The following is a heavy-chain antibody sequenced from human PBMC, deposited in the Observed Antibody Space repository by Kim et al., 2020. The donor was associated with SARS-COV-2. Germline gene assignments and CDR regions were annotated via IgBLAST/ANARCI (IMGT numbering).Heavy chain of an antibody. Sequence: GGSLRLSCAASGFTFSSYGMHWVRQAPGKGLEWVAVISYDGSNKYYADSVKGRFTISRDNSKNTLYLQMNSLRAEDTAVYYCAKDGDYYGSGNWFDPWG. D-gene: IGHD3-10*01. CDR3: AKDGDYYGSGNWFDP. J-gene: IGHJ5*02. V-gene: IGHV3-30*18. CDR2: ISYDGSNK. CDR1: GFTFSSYG.